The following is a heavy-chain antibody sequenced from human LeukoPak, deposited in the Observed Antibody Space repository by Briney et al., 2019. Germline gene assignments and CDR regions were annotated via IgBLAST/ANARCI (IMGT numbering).Heavy chain of an antibody. CDR1: GDSVSSNSAA. CDR3: ARGLDSGYDIKAFDI. J-gene: IGHJ3*02. V-gene: IGHV6-1*01. D-gene: IGHD5-12*01. Sequence: SQTLSLTCAISGDSVSSNSAAWNWIRHSPSRGLEWLGRTYYRSKWYNDYELSVKSRITINPDTSKNQFSLQLNSVTPEDTAVYYCARGLDSGYDIKAFDIWGEGTMVTVSS. CDR2: TYYRSKWYN.